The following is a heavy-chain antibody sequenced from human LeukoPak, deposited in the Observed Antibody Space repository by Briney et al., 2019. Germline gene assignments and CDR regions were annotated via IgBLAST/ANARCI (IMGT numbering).Heavy chain of an antibody. V-gene: IGHV4-34*01. CDR3: ARGRQWLPRGRYNWSDP. J-gene: IGHJ5*02. Sequence: PSETLSLTCAVYGGSFSGYYWSWIRQPPGKGLEWIGEINHSGSTNYNPSLKSRVTISVDTSKNQFSLKLSSVTAADTAVYYCARGRQWLPRGRYNWSDPWGQGTLVTVSS. CDR1: GGSFSGYY. CDR2: INHSGST. D-gene: IGHD6-19*01.